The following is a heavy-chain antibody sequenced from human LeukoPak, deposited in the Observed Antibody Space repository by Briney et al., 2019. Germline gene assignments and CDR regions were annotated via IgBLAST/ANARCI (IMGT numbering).Heavy chain of an antibody. CDR1: GGSISSGGYS. J-gene: IGHJ4*02. D-gene: IGHD3-10*01. CDR2: IYHSGST. CDR3: ARNKYGSGSYYPFDY. Sequence: SQTLSLTCAVSGGSISSGGYSWSWIRQPPGKGLEWIGYIYHSGSTYYNPSLKSRVTISVDRSKNQFSLKLSSVTAADTAVYYCARNKYGSGSYYPFDYWGQGTLDTLSS. V-gene: IGHV4-30-2*01.